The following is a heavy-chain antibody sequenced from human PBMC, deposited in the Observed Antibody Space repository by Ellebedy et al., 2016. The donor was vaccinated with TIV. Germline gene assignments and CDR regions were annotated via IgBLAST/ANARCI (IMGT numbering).Heavy chain of an antibody. J-gene: IGHJ6*02. CDR1: GGSISSGGYS. V-gene: IGHV4-30-2*01. Sequence: SETLSLTXAVSGGSISSGGYSWSWIRQPPGKGLEWIGYIYHSGSTYYNPSLKSRVTISVDTSKNQFSLKLSSVTAADTAVYYCARFDYHYYGMDVWGQGTTVTVSS. CDR3: ARFDYHYYGMDV. CDR2: IYHSGST. D-gene: IGHD3-9*01.